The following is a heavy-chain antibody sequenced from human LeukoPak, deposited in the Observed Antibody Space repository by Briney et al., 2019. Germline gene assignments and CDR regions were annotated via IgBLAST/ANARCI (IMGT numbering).Heavy chain of an antibody. CDR2: VYTNDGST. CDR3: ARRQTYFDY. Sequence: SETLSLTCTVSGGSMSPYFWSWVRQPPGKGLEWIGYVYTNDGSTKYNPSLKSRLTMSVDTSKNQISLKLSSVTAADTAIYYCARRQTYFDYWGQGTLVTVSS. V-gene: IGHV4-4*09. J-gene: IGHJ4*02. CDR1: GGSMSPYF.